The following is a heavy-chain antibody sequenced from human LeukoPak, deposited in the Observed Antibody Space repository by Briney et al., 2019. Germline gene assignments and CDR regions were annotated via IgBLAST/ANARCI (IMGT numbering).Heavy chain of an antibody. J-gene: IGHJ3*02. Sequence: GESLKISCKASGYSFTDYWIGWVRQVPGKGLEWMGMIYPGDSDTRYSPSFQGQVTISADRSITTAYLQWKSLKASDTAIYYCARTEKEKSRPRDAFDIWGQGTPVTISS. CDR3: ARTEKEKSRPRDAFDI. CDR1: GYSFTDYW. D-gene: IGHD1-14*01. CDR2: IYPGDSDT. V-gene: IGHV5-51*01.